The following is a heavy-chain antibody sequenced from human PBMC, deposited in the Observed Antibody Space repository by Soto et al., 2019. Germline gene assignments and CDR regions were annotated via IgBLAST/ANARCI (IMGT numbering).Heavy chain of an antibody. CDR1: GNNVFSNSAS. J-gene: IGHJ6*02. V-gene: IGHV6-1*01. D-gene: IGHD2-21*01. Sequence: SQTLSLPCAISGNNVFSNSASWNWIRQSPSRGLEWLGRTYYRSKWFYDYAVSVKSRITINTDTTKNQFSLHLYSVIPEDTAVYYCAGVASFRGMDVWGQGTPVTVSS. CDR3: AGVASFRGMDV. CDR2: TYYRSKWFY.